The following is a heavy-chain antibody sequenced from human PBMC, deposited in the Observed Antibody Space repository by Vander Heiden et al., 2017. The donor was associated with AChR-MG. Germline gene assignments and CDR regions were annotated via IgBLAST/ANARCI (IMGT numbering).Heavy chain of an antibody. CDR3: TAGWYFDL. Sequence: EGERVGAGGGLGKPGGSLRLSCANSGFIGRNARMRWVRQAPGKGLEWVARIKSQANGGTIEYAALVNGRFTISRDDSQSTVYLQMNSLKTEDTAVYYCTAGWYFDLWGRGTLITVSS. J-gene: IGHJ2*01. CDR1: GFIGRNAR. CDR2: IKSQANGGTI. V-gene: IGHV3-15*01.